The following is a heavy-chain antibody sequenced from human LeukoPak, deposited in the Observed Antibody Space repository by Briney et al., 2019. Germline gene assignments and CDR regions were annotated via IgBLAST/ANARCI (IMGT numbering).Heavy chain of an antibody. Sequence: SGGSLRLSCAASGFTFSTYGIHWVRQAPGKGLEWVAIISFDGSNKYYADSVKGRFTISRDNSKNTLYLQVNSLRAEDTAVYFCAKDSDFHDASGYPPPDYWGQGILVTVSS. CDR2: ISFDGSNK. V-gene: IGHV3-30*18. D-gene: IGHD3-22*01. CDR1: GFTFSTYG. CDR3: AKDSDFHDASGYPPPDY. J-gene: IGHJ4*02.